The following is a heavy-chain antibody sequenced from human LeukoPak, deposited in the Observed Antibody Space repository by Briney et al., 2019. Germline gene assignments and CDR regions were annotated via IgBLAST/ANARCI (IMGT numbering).Heavy chain of an antibody. D-gene: IGHD2-2*01. CDR2: IYYSGST. CDR3: ARVPAANNWFDP. V-gene: IGHV4-30-4*01. J-gene: IGHJ5*02. Sequence: SQTLSLTRTVSGGSISSGDYYWSWIRQPPGKGLEWIGYIYYSGSTYYNPSLKSRVTISVDTPKNQFSLKLSSVTAADTAVYYCARVPAANNWFDPWGQGTLVTVSS. CDR1: GGSISSGDYY.